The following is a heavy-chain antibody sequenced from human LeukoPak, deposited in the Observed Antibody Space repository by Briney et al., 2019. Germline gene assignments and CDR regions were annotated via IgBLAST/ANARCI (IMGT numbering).Heavy chain of an antibody. V-gene: IGHV4-59*11. CDR1: GGSISRHF. CDR2: LHYNGRT. Sequence: PSETLSLTCSVSGGSISRHFWSWIRQPPGKGLEWIAFLHYNGRTKYNPSLQSRVTISRDTSENNFSLKLTSVTAADTAVYYCARLLDNDSSGDPDTFDMWGQGTVVTVYS. CDR3: ARLLDNDSSGDPDTFDM. D-gene: IGHD3-22*01. J-gene: IGHJ3*02.